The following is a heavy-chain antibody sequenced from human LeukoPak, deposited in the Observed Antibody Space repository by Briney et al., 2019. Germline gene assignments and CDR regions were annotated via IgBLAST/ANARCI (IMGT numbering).Heavy chain of an antibody. J-gene: IGHJ4*02. V-gene: IGHV1-3*01. CDR2: INAGNGNT. Sequence: ASVTVSCKASGYTFTSYAMHWVRQAPGQRLEWMGWINAGNGNTKYSQKFQGRVTITRDTSASTAYMELSSLRSEDTAVYYCARRGYCSSTSCYGPMFFYWGQGTLVTVPS. CDR3: ARRGYCSSTSCYGPMFFY. D-gene: IGHD2-2*01. CDR1: GYTFTSYA.